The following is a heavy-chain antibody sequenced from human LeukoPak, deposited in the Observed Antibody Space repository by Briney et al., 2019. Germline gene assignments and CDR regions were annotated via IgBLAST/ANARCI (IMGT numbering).Heavy chain of an antibody. CDR1: GGSFSGYY. J-gene: IGHJ4*02. D-gene: IGHD6-19*01. V-gene: IGHV4-59*01. CDR2: IYYSGST. CDR3: ARAHYSSGWGYFDY. Sequence: SETLSLTCAVYGGSFSGYYWSWIRQPPGKGLEWIGYIYYSGSTNYNPSLKSRVTISVDTSKNQFSLKLSSVTAADTAVYYCARAHYSSGWGYFDYWGQGTLVTVSS.